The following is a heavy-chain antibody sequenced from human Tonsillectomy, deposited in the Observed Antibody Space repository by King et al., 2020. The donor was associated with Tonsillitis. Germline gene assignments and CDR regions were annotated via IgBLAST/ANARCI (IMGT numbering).Heavy chain of an antibody. V-gene: IGHV3-7*01. J-gene: IGHJ6*02. D-gene: IGHD2-2*01. CDR2: IKQDGSER. CDR3: ARDIEVVPDTMHQYYYGLDV. Sequence: VQLVESGEGLVQPGGSLRLSCAASRFTFSSYWMSCVRQAPAKGLEWVANIKQDGSERYDVDSVKGRFTISRDNAKNVVYLQMKSIRAEDTCVYYCARDIEVVPDTMHQYYYGLDVWGQGTTVTVSS. CDR1: RFTFSSYW.